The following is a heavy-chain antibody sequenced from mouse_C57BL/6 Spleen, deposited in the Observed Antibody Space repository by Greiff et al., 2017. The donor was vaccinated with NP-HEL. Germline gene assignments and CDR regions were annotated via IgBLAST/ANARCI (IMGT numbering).Heavy chain of an antibody. D-gene: IGHD2-4*01. J-gene: IGHJ3*01. CDR2: ISYDGSN. CDR3: ARGFYDYEGWFAY. V-gene: IGHV3-6*01. Sequence: EVKLMESGPGLVKPSQSLSLTCSVTGYSITSGYYWNWIRQFPGNKLEWMGYISYDGSNNYNPSLKNRISITRDTSKNQFFLKLNSVTTEDTATYYCARGFYDYEGWFAYWGQGTLVTVSA. CDR1: GYSITSGYY.